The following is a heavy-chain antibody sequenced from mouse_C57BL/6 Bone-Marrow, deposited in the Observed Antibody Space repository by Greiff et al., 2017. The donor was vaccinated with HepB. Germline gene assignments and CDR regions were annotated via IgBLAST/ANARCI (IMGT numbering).Heavy chain of an antibody. CDR3: ARGGGSSPYWYFDV. CDR1: GFTFSDYG. Sequence: EVQVVESGGGLVQPGGSLKLSCAASGFTFSDYGMAWVRQAPRKGPEWVAFISNLAYSIYYADTVTGRFTISRENAKNTRYLEMSSLKSEDTAMYCCARGGGSSPYWYFDVWAQGPRSPSPQ. CDR2: ISNLAYSI. D-gene: IGHD1-1*01. V-gene: IGHV5-15*01. J-gene: IGHJ1*01.